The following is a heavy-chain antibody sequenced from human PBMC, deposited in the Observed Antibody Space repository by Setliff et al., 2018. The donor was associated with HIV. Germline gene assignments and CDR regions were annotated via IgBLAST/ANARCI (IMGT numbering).Heavy chain of an antibody. D-gene: IGHD2-21*02. CDR3: ARGVPLLPPHY. Sequence: PSETLSLTCTVSGDSISSNNYYWGWIRQPPGKGPEWIGSIFYSETVYYGGRTYYSPSLKSRVTIPVDTSKSQFSLKLSSVTAADTAVYYCARGVPLLPPHYWGQGTLVTVSS. V-gene: IGHV4-39*07. J-gene: IGHJ4*02. CDR1: GDSISSNNYY. CDR2: IFYSETVYYGGRT.